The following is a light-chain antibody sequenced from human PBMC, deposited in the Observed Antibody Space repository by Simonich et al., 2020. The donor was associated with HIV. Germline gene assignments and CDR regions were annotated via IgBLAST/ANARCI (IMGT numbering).Light chain of an antibody. CDR2: WAS. Sequence: IVMTQSPDSLAVSLGERDTINSKSSQSVLYSSNNKNYLAWYTQKPGHHPKLLIDWASTRESGVPDRFSGSGSGTDFTLTISSLQAEDVAVYYCQQYYSTPYTFGQGTKLEIK. CDR3: QQYYSTPYT. V-gene: IGKV4-1*01. CDR1: QSVLYSSNNKNY. J-gene: IGKJ2*01.